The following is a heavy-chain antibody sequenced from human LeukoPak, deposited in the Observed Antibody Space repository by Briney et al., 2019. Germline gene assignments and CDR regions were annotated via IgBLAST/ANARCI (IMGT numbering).Heavy chain of an antibody. CDR3: AKEGEWELPGNWFDP. CDR1: GFTFSSYA. D-gene: IGHD1-26*01. Sequence: GGSLRLSCAASGFTFSSYAMSWVRQAPGKGLEWVSAISGSGSSTYYADYVKGRFTISRDNSKNTLYLQMKSLRAEDTAVYYCAKEGEWELPGNWFDPWGQGTLVTVSS. V-gene: IGHV3-23*01. J-gene: IGHJ5*02. CDR2: ISGSGSST.